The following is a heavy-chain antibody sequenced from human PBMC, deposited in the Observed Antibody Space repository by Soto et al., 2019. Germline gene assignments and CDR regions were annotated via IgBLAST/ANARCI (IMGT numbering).Heavy chain of an antibody. V-gene: IGHV4-30-4*01. CDR1: GGSISSGDYY. CDR3: ARAGNPKYYDFWSGYSLAFDI. J-gene: IGHJ3*02. CDR2: IYYSGST. Sequence: KTSETLSLTCTVSGGSISSGDYYWSWIRQPPGKGLEWIGYIYYSGSTYYNPSLKSRVTISVDTSKNQFSLKLSSVTAADTAVYYCARAGNPKYYDFWSGYSLAFDIWGQGTMVTVSS. D-gene: IGHD3-3*01.